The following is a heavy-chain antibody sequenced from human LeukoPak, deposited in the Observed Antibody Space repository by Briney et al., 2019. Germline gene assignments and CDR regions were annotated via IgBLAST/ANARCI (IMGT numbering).Heavy chain of an antibody. Sequence: TGGSLRLSCAASGFTFSNYGMSWFREAPGKGLVWVSNINIDADERHYAASVRGRFTISRDNSRSTLTLHMSNLRVGDTAVYYCERDPSEYEWQRGWYRDFWGQGSQVTVSS. CDR1: GFTFSNYG. CDR2: INIDADER. J-gene: IGHJ4*02. D-gene: IGHD6-19*01. V-gene: IGHV3-23*01. CDR3: ERDPSEYEWQRGWYRDF.